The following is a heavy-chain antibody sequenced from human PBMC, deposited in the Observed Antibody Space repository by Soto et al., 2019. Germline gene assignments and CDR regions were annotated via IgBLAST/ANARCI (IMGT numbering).Heavy chain of an antibody. V-gene: IGHV3-23*01. CDR3: AKATATGGGAFDI. CDR1: GFSCSSYD. Sequence: LRLSCAASGFSCSSYDMSWVRQAPGKGLEWVSTILVGGSTHYPDSVKGRFTISRDYSKNTLFLQMNSLTAGDTAVYYCAKATATGGGAFDICGQGTMVTVS. D-gene: IGHD2-8*02. CDR2: ILVGGST. J-gene: IGHJ3*02.